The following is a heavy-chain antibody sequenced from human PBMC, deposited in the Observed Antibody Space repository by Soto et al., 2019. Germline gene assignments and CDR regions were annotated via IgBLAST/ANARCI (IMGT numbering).Heavy chain of an antibody. V-gene: IGHV3-21*01. Sequence: GGSLRLSCAASGFTFNNYAMSWVRQAPGKGLEWVSHISGTSVYIHYADSVKGRFTISRDNAKNSVYLQMDSLRVEDTAVYYCAREGALKPFSSWGQGALVTVSS. J-gene: IGHJ5*02. CDR2: ISGTSVYI. CDR1: GFTFNNYA. CDR3: AREGALKPFSS.